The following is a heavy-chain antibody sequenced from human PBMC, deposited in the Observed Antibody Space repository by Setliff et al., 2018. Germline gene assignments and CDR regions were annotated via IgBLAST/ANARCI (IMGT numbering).Heavy chain of an antibody. CDR2: IYYSGST. D-gene: IGHD6-19*01. CDR1: GGSVSDSTYY. Sequence: SETLSLTCTVSGGSVSDSTYYWGWVRQPPGKGLEWIGSIYYSGSTYYNPSLRSRVTISVDTSKNQFSLNLSSVTATDTAVYYCARAISGWYSAHYYYMDVWGKGTTVTVSS. J-gene: IGHJ6*03. V-gene: IGHV4-39*01. CDR3: ARAISGWYSAHYYYMDV.